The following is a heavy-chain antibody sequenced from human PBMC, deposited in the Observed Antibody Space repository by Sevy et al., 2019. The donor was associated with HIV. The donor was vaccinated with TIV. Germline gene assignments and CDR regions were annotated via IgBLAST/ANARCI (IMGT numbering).Heavy chain of an antibody. V-gene: IGHV3-33*01. CDR3: ARHSNFWSGYPQNGMDV. J-gene: IGHJ6*02. D-gene: IGHD3-3*01. Sequence: GGALRLSCEGSGFTFSTYGIHWVRQAPDKGLEWMAVIWHDGTTKYFADSVKGRFTFSRDNSKNTVYLQMNSLRGEDTAVYFCARHSNFWSGYPQNGMDVWGQGTTVTVSS. CDR2: IWHDGTTK. CDR1: GFTFSTYG.